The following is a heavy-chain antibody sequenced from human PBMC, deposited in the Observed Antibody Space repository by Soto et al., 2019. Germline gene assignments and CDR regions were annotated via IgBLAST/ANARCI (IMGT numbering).Heavy chain of an antibody. CDR2: IYYSGST. D-gene: IGHD2-15*01. J-gene: IGHJ6*02. V-gene: IGHV4-31*03. CDR1: GGSISSGGYY. CDR3: ARDARILYYYYGMEV. Sequence: PSETLSLTCTVSGGSISSGGYYWSWIRQHPGKGLEWIGYIYYSGSTYYNPSLKSRVTISVDTSKNQFSLKLSSVTAADTAVYYCARDARILYYYYGMEVWGQGTTVTVSS.